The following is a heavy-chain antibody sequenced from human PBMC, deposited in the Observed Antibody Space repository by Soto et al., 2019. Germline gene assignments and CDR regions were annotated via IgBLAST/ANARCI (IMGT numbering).Heavy chain of an antibody. J-gene: IGHJ6*02. CDR1: GGTFSSYA. Sequence: QVQLVQSGAEVKKPGSSVKVSCKASGGTFSSYAISWVRQAPGQGLEWMRGIIPISGTANYGQKFQGRVTITADESTSTAYMELSSLRSEDTAVYYCARSQGSSTSLEIYYYYYYGMDVWGQGTTVTVSS. CDR3: ARSQGSSTSLEIYYYYYYGMDV. V-gene: IGHV1-69*01. CDR2: IIPISGTA. D-gene: IGHD2-2*01.